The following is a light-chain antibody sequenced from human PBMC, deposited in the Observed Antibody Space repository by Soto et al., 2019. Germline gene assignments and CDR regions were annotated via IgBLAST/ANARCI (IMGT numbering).Light chain of an antibody. CDR1: QSVSSSY. V-gene: IGKV3-20*01. Sequence: EIVLTQSPGTLSLSPGERATLSCRASQSVSSSYLAWYQQKPGQAPRLLIYGASSRATGIPDRFSGSGSGTDFTLTISRLEPEDFAVYYCQQYASSRIFTFGPGTKVDIK. J-gene: IGKJ3*01. CDR2: GAS. CDR3: QQYASSRIFT.